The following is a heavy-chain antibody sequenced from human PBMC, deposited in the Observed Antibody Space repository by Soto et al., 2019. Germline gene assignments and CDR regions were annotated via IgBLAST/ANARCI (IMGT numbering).Heavy chain of an antibody. CDR1: GGSISSYY. Sequence: SETLSLTCTVSGGSISSYYWSWIRQPPGKGLEWIGYIYYSGSTNYNPSLKSRVTISVDTSKNQFSLKLSSVTAAVTAVYYCARIVDEVGWFDPWGQGTLVTVSS. V-gene: IGHV4-59*01. D-gene: IGHD3-16*02. CDR3: ARIVDEVGWFDP. J-gene: IGHJ5*02. CDR2: IYYSGST.